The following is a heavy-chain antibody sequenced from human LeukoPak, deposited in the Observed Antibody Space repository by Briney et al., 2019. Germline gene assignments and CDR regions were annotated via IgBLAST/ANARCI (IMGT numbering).Heavy chain of an antibody. CDR2: INSDRSWT. D-gene: IGHD3-10*01. V-gene: IGHV3-74*01. Sequence: PGGCLRLSCAASGIYWMRLVRQAPGQAPGWVSDINSDRSWTSYADSVKGRFTISKDNATNTVYLQMNRLRAEDTAIYSCARDGGSYDPPDYWGQGTLLTVSS. J-gene: IGHJ4*02. CDR3: ARDGGSYDPPDY. CDR1: GIYW.